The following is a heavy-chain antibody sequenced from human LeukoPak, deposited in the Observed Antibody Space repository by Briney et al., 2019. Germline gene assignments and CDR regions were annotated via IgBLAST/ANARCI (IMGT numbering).Heavy chain of an antibody. CDR2: IYYSGST. CDR3: ARRLATITGFDY. Sequence: SETLSLTCTVSGGSVSSYYWSWIRQPPGKGLEWIGYIYYSGSTNYNPSLKSRVTISVDTSKNQFSVKLSSVTAADTAVYYCARRLATITGFDYWGQGTLVTVSS. CDR1: GGSVSSYY. V-gene: IGHV4-59*02. D-gene: IGHD5-24*01. J-gene: IGHJ4*02.